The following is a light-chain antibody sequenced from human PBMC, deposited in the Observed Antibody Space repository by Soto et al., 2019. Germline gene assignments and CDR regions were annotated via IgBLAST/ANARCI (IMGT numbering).Light chain of an antibody. J-gene: IGKJ3*01. CDR1: QSVSDMY. CDR3: QHYGTSAL. Sequence: EIVLTQSPGTLSLSPGERATLSCRANQSVSDMYLAWYQQKPGQAPRLLIYASNRATGIPDRFSGSGSGTDFTLTISRLEPEDFAVYYCQHYGTSALFGPGTKVEIK. V-gene: IGKV3-20*01. CDR2: AS.